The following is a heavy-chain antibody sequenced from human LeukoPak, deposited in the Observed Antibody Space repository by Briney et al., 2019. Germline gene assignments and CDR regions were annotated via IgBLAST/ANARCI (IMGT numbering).Heavy chain of an antibody. CDR3: AKDRSYVWGSYRSNNWFDP. D-gene: IGHD3-16*02. CDR1: GFTFSNAW. V-gene: IGHV3-23*01. Sequence: GGSLRLSCAASGFTFSNAWMSWVRQAPGKGLEGVAGISGGDGSKYYADSVKGRFTISRDNSKNTLYLQMNSLRGEDTAVYYCAKDRSYVWGSYRSNNWFDPWGQGTLVTVSS. J-gene: IGHJ5*02. CDR2: ISGGDGSK.